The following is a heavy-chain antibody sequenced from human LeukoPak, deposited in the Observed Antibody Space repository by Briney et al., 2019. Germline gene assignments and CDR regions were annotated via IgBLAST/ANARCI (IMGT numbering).Heavy chain of an antibody. D-gene: IGHD2-2*01. J-gene: IGHJ4*02. CDR2: ISWNSGSI. V-gene: IGHV3-9*01. CDR3: VKASGLCSSTSCPPDY. Sequence: GGSLTLSCAASGFPYDKYAMLWARDTRGEAVEWVSGISWNSGSIGYADSVKGRFTISRDNAKNSLYLQLNSLRIEDTALYYCVKASGLCSSTSCPPDYWGQGTLVTVSS. CDR1: GFPYDKYA.